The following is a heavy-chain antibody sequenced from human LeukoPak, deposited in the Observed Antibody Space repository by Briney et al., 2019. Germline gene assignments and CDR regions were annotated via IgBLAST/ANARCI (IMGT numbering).Heavy chain of an antibody. CDR1: GFTFSSYW. V-gene: IGHV3-74*01. CDR2: INSDGSST. D-gene: IGHD2-8*01. CDR3: ARDLGYCTNGVCHTRFDY. Sequence: PGGSLRLSCAASGFTFSSYWMHWVRQAPGKGLVWVSRINSDGSSTTYADSVKGRFTISRDNAKNTLYLQMISLRAEDTAVYYCARDLGYCTNGVCHTRFDYWGQGTLVTVSS. J-gene: IGHJ4*02.